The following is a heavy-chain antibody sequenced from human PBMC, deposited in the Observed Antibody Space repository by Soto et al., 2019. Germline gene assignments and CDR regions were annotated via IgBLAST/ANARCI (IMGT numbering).Heavy chain of an antibody. CDR2: IYYSGST. D-gene: IGHD3-3*01. CDR3: ASITIFGVDGYWFDP. J-gene: IGHJ5*02. V-gene: IGHV4-30-4*01. Sequence: QVQLQESGPGLVKPSQTLSLTCTVSGGSISSGDYYWSWIRQPPGKGLEWIGYIYYSGSTYYNPSLQSQVTISVDTYKNQFSLKLSSVTAADTAVYYCASITIFGVDGYWFDPWGQGTLVTVSS. CDR1: GGSISSGDYY.